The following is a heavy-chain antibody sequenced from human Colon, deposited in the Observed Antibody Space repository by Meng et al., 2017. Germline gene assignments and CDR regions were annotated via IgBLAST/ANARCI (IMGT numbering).Heavy chain of an antibody. D-gene: IGHD1-26*01. Sequence: QVQQVESGGGLVKPGGSLRLSCVGSGFYFNDYYMSWIRQTPGKGLEWVANIGNNGRPIFYADSVKGRFTISRDNARNSLYLQMDSLTVEDTALYYCALKGSFFDSWGQGALVTVSS. CDR3: ALKGSFFDS. CDR1: GFYFNDYY. CDR2: IGNNGRPI. V-gene: IGHV3-11*01. J-gene: IGHJ4*02.